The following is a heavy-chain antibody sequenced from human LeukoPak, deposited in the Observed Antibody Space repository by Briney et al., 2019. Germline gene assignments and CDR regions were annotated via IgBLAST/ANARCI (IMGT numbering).Heavy chain of an antibody. D-gene: IGHD2-2*01. V-gene: IGHV3-30-3*01. Sequence: GGSLRLSCAASGFTFSSYRMHWVRQAPGKGLEWVAVVSDDGNKKFDADFVKGRFTISRDNSKNTLYLQMNSLRGEDTAVYYCARGQLLLEGYFYYMDVWGEGTTVTVSS. CDR1: GFTFSSYR. CDR3: ARGQLLLEGYFYYMDV. J-gene: IGHJ6*03. CDR2: VSDDGNKK.